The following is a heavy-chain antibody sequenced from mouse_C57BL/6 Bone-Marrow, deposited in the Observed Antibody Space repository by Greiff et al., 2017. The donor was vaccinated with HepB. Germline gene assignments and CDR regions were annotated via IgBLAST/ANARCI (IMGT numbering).Heavy chain of an antibody. J-gene: IGHJ4*01. CDR2: IYPGDGDT. CDR1: GYAFSSSW. D-gene: IGHD6-2*01. Sequence: VQLQQSGPELVKPGASVKISCKASGYAFSSSWMNWVKQRPGKGLEWIGRIYPGDGDTNYNGKFKGKATLTADKSSSTAYMQLSSRTSEDSAVYYCRLWEDDYAMDYWGQGTSVTVSS. CDR3: RLWEDDYAMDY. V-gene: IGHV1-82*01.